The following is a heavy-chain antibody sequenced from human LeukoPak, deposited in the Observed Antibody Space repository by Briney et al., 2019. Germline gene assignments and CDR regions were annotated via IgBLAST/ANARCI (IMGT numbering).Heavy chain of an antibody. V-gene: IGHV1-69*13. CDR2: IIPIFGTA. J-gene: IGHJ4*02. Sequence: VASVKVSCKASGYTFTGYYMHWVRQAPGQGLEWMGGIIPIFGTANYAQKFQGRVTITADESTSTAYMELSSLRSEDTAVYYCAFYYYDSSGYYSDDYWGQGTLVTVSS. CDR3: AFYYYDSSGYYSDDY. D-gene: IGHD3-22*01. CDR1: GYTFTGYY.